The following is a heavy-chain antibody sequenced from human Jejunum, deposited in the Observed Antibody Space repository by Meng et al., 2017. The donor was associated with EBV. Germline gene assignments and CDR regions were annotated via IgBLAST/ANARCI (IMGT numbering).Heavy chain of an antibody. V-gene: IGHV4-34*01. Sequence: QVQIQEWGAGLLKPSXALSLTYTVYGESLGKYYWSWIRQPPGKGPQWIGEMNHDGRANYNPSLKSRVTMSVDTSKNQVSLKLSSVTAADTAIYYCARLTVDPIDNWFDPWGQGTLVTVSS. CDR1: GESLGKYY. CDR2: MNHDGRA. D-gene: IGHD5-12*01. J-gene: IGHJ5*02. CDR3: ARLTVDPIDNWFDP.